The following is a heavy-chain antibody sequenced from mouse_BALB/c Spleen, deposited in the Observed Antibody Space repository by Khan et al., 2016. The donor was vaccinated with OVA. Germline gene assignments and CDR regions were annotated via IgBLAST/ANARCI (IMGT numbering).Heavy chain of an antibody. CDR3: ASAGNYDYDPFAY. CDR2: IYPYNGGT. V-gene: IGHV1S29*02. D-gene: IGHD2-4*01. Sequence: VQLQQSGPELVKPGASVKISCKASGYTFTDYNMHWVKQSHGKSLEWLGYIYPYNGGTGYNQKFKSKDTLTVDNSSSTAYMELRSLTSADSAVYYGASAGNYDYDPFAYWGQGTLVTVSA. J-gene: IGHJ3*01. CDR1: GYTFTDYN.